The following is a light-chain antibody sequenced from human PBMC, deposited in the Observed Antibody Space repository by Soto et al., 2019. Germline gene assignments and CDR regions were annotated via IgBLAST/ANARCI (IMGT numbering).Light chain of an antibody. CDR3: ASYTTCSTFI. J-gene: IGLJ2*01. Sequence: QSALTQPPSVSGSPGQSITISCNGTSTNMGTYNFVSWYQQQPGIAPRLIIYDVSYRPSGISNRFAGSKSGNSASLSISGLRVEDEADYFCASYTTCSTFIFGGGTKVTVL. CDR1: STNMGTYNF. V-gene: IGLV2-14*03. CDR2: DVS.